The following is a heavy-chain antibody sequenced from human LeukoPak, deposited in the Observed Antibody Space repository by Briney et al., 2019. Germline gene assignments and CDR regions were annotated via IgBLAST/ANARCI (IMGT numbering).Heavy chain of an antibody. J-gene: IGHJ4*02. CDR1: GGSISGDSW. V-gene: IGHV4-4*02. CDR2: IHHSGDT. Sequence: PSETLSLTCAVSGGSISGDSWWSWVRQSPGKGLEWIGEIHHSGDTDYNSSLKSRVTISVDTSKNQFSLKLSSVTAADTAVYYCARGRGATYYWGQGTLVTVSS. CDR3: ARGRGATYY.